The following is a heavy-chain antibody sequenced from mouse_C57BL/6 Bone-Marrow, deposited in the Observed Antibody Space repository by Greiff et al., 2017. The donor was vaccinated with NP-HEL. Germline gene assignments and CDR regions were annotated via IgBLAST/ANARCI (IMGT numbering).Heavy chain of an antibody. CDR2: FNPRSGYT. CDR3: ARYRASTGTRAMDY. Sequence: QVQLQQSGAELAKPGASVKLSCKASGYTFTSYWMHWVKQRPGQGLEWIGYFNPRSGYTKSNQKFKNKATLTAAKSYSTAYMQLISLTYDDSAVYYCARYRASTGTRAMDYWGQGTSVTVSS. D-gene: IGHD4-1*02. V-gene: IGHV1-7*01. J-gene: IGHJ4*01. CDR1: GYTFTSYW.